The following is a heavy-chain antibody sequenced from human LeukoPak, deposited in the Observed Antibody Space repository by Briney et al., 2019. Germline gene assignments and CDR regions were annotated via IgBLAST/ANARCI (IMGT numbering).Heavy chain of an antibody. J-gene: IGHJ4*02. CDR3: ARSVEMAAMPFDY. D-gene: IGHD5-24*01. CDR2: IYYSGST. Sequence: SETLSLTCTVSGGSISSYYWSWLRQPPGKGLEWIGYIYYSGSTNYNPSLKSRVTISVDTSKNQFSLKLSSVTAADTAVYYCARSVEMAAMPFDYWGQGTLVTVSS. CDR1: GGSISSYY. V-gene: IGHV4-59*01.